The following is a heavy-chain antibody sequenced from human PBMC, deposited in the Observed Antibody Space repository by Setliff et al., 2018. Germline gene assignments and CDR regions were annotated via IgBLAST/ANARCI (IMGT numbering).Heavy chain of an antibody. D-gene: IGHD2-2*01. CDR3: ARTYCSDTSCYDYYYYMDV. J-gene: IGHJ6*03. CDR1: GFTFSGSA. CDR2: IRSRPDNYAT. V-gene: IGHV3-73*01. Sequence: GGSLRLSCAASGFTFSGSAMHWVRQASGKGLEWVGRIRSRPDNYATAYAASVKGRFTISRDDSKNTAYLQMNSLKTEDTAVYYCARTYCSDTSCYDYYYYMDVWGKGTTVTVSS.